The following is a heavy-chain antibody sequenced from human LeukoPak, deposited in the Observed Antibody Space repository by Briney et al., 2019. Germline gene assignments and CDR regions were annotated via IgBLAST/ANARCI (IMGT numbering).Heavy chain of an antibody. D-gene: IGHD3-9*01. Sequence: GGSLRLSCAASGFTFRSYGMHWVRQAPGKGLEWVAVIWYNGRNKYYAGSVKGRFTISRDNSKNTLFLQMDGLRAEDTAVYYCARESRTYYDILTGYYSPSYFDYWGQGTLVTVSS. J-gene: IGHJ4*02. V-gene: IGHV3-33*01. CDR2: IWYNGRNK. CDR3: ARESRTYYDILTGYYSPSYFDY. CDR1: GFTFRSYG.